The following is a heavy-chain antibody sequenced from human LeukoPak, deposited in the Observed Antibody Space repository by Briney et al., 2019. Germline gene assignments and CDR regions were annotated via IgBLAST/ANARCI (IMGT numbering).Heavy chain of an antibody. J-gene: IGHJ5*02. CDR3: AREEGDYDILTGYDRFDP. CDR1: GSTFSSYA. CDR2: ISGGGGST. Sequence: GGSLRLSCAASGSTFSSYAMSWVRQAPGKGLQWVSTISGGGGSTYYADSVKGRFTISRDNAKNSLYLQMNSLRAEDTAVYYCAREEGDYDILTGYDRFDPWGQGTLVTVSS. D-gene: IGHD3-9*01. V-gene: IGHV3-23*01.